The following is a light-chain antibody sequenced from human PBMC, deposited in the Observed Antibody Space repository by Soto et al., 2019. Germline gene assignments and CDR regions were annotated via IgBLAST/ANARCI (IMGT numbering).Light chain of an antibody. CDR2: GAS. CDR1: QSVRSN. CDR3: QQYNSYSPT. V-gene: IGKV3-15*01. Sequence: IVMTQSLATLSVSAGERDSLSCRASQSVRSNLAWYQQKPGQPPRLLIYGASTRATGIPARFSGSGSGTEFTLTISSLQPDDFATYYCQQYNSYSPTFGQGTKVDI. J-gene: IGKJ1*01.